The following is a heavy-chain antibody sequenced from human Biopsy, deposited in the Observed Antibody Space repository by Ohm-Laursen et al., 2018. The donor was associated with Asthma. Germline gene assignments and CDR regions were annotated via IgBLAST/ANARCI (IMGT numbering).Heavy chain of an antibody. V-gene: IGHV4-30-4*01. D-gene: IGHD1-26*01. CDR1: GAYIGTPDYH. J-gene: IGHJ3*02. Sequence: SETLSLTCPVSGAYIGTPDYHWSWIRQSPGKGLEWIGFVLYSGTTHYSRSLERRLFLSIDTARNELSMNLRSLTAADTAVYFCARDLGIVGATPDGFNIWGQGTLVTVSS. CDR3: ARDLGIVGATPDGFNI. CDR2: VLYSGTT.